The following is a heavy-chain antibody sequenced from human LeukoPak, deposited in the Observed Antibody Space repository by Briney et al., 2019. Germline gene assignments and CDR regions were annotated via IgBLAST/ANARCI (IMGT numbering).Heavy chain of an antibody. CDR3: ARQSERGSYYGTLAY. CDR2: IDYSGSS. V-gene: IGHV4-59*01. D-gene: IGHD1-26*01. CDR1: GGSISIYY. J-gene: IGHJ4*02. Sequence: SETLSLTCTVSGGSISIYYWNWIRQPPGKGLEWIGNIDYSGSSNYNPSLKSRITMSLDTSKNEISLKLSSMTAADTAVYYCARQSERGSYYGTLAYWGQGALVTVSS.